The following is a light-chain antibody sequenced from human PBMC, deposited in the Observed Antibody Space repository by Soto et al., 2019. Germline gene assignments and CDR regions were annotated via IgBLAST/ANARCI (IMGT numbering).Light chain of an antibody. CDR1: QGVLYSSNNMNY. CDR3: QQYLSTPPT. J-gene: IGKJ2*01. V-gene: IGKV4-1*01. CDR2: WAS. Sequence: DIVMTQSPDSLAVSLGERATINCKSTQGVLYSSNNMNYLAWYQQKPGQPPKLLIYWASTRGSGVPDRFSGSGSGTDFTLTISSLQAEDVAVYYCQQYLSTPPTFGQGTNLEIK.